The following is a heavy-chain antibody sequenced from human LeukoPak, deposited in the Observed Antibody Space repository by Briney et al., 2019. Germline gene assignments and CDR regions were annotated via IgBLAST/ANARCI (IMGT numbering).Heavy chain of an antibody. D-gene: IGHD3-10*01. V-gene: IGHV3-7*01. CDR2: IKREGSDE. Sequence: GGSLRLSCVASGFIFSDYWMTWVRQAPGRGLEGVANIKREGSDEKYVDSVRGRFTISRDNVKNSVFLDMSSLRVEDTAVYYCARDAFGGYYVDWGQGTMVTVSS. J-gene: IGHJ4*02. CDR1: GFIFSDYW. CDR3: ARDAFGGYYVD.